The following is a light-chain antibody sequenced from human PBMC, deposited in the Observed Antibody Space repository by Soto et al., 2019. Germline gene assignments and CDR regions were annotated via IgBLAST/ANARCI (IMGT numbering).Light chain of an antibody. CDR1: SSDVGGYNY. V-gene: IGLV2-11*01. Sequence: QSALTQPRSVSGSPGQSVTISCTGTSSDVGGYNYVSWYQQHPGKAPKLMIYYVSKRPSGVPDRFSGSKSGNTASLTISGLQAEDEAEYYCCSYAGSYTWVFGGGTKLTVL. CDR3: CSYAGSYTWV. CDR2: YVS. J-gene: IGLJ3*02.